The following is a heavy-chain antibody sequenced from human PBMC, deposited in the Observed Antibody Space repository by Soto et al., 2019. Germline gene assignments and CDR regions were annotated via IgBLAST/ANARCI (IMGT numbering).Heavy chain of an antibody. V-gene: IGHV3-7*01. CDR2: INQDGSEK. J-gene: IGHJ4*02. CDR3: SSSLNS. CDR1: GFTFGSYC. Sequence: XGSLRLTCAASGFTFGSYCMDWVRQTPGKGLEWVANINQDGSEKNYVDSVKGRFTVYRDNAKNSLYLQMSSLTAEDSALYYCSSSLNSWGQGTLVTFSS.